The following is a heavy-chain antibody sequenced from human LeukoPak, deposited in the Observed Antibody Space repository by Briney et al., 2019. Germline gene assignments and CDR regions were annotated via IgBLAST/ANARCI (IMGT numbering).Heavy chain of an antibody. Sequence: ASVKVSCKAYGYTLTDYYLHWVRPAPGQGPEWMGWINPTSGGKKYAQKLQGRVTMTRDTSISTGYMELSRLRSDDTAVYYCAGGASDGGYTYGNYAGYWGQGTLVTVSS. CDR1: GYTLTDYY. CDR3: AGGASDGGYTYGNYAGY. D-gene: IGHD5-18*01. J-gene: IGHJ4*02. V-gene: IGHV1-2*02. CDR2: INPTSGGK.